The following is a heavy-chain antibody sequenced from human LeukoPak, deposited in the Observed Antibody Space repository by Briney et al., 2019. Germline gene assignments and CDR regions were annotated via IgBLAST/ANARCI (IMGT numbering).Heavy chain of an antibody. D-gene: IGHD4-17*01. CDR1: GITVSGKY. V-gene: IGHV3-66*01. J-gene: IGHJ3*01. CDR2: IYSGGST. Sequence: GGSLRLPCAASGITVSGKYMTWVRQAPGKGLEWVSIIYSGGSTYYADSVKGRFTISRDNSKNTLYLQMNSLRVEDTAVYYCARGIDYGDAFDVWGQGTMVTVSS. CDR3: ARGIDYGDAFDV.